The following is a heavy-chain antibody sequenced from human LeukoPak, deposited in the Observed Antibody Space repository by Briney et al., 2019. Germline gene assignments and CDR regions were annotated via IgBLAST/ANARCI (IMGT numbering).Heavy chain of an antibody. D-gene: IGHD2-8*01. CDR1: GLTISSYE. V-gene: IGHV3-48*03. J-gene: IGHJ5*02. CDR3: ARDSRLIGDWFDP. Sequence: GGSLRLSCTASGLTISSYEMSWVRQAPGKGPEWLSYISHSGTTMTYADSVKGRFTVSRDNAKNSLYLQMNSLRVEDTAVYYCARDSRLIGDWFDPWGQGTLVTVSS. CDR2: ISHSGTTM.